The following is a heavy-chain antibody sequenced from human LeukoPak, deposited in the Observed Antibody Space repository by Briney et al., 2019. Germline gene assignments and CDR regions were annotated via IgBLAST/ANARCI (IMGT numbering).Heavy chain of an antibody. V-gene: IGHV3-33*01. D-gene: IGHD3-22*01. Sequence: GGSLRLSCEASGFTFSSDGMHWVRQAPGKGLEWVAIIWYDGSGKYYADSVKGRFTISRDASKNTVHLQMNSLRVEDTAVYYCARSPRDSRDWTGTLDYWGQGALVTVSS. CDR2: IWYDGSGK. CDR3: ARSPRDSRDWTGTLDY. J-gene: IGHJ4*02. CDR1: GFTFSSDG.